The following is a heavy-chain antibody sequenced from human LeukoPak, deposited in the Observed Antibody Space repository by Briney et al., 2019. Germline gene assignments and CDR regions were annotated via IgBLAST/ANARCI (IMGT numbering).Heavy chain of an antibody. CDR3: ARDHHSSGWYPFDY. V-gene: IGHV3-21*01. CDR1: GFTFSSDS. J-gene: IGHJ4*02. CDR2: ISIRSSYI. Sequence: PGGSLRLSCAASGFTFSSDSMNWVRQAPGKGLEWGSSISIRSSYIYYADSVKGRFTISRDNAKNSLYLQMNSLRAEDTALYYCARDHHSSGWYPFDYWGEGTVVSVSS. D-gene: IGHD6-19*01.